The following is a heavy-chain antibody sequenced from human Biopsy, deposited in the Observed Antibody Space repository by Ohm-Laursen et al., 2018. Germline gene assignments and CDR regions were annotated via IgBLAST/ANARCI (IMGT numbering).Heavy chain of an antibody. CDR2: INHSGST. CDR3: ARGRLRAVARFDY. D-gene: IGHD6-19*01. V-gene: IGHV4-34*01. CDR1: GGSFSGYY. Sequence: GTLSLTCAVYGGSFSGYYWSWIRQPPGKGLEWIGEINHSGSTNYNPSLKSRVTISVDTSKNQFSLKLSSVTAADTAVYYCARGRLRAVARFDYWAREPWSPSPQ. J-gene: IGHJ4*02.